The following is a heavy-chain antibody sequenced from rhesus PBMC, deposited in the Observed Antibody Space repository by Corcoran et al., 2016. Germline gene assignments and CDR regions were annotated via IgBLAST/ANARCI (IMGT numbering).Heavy chain of an antibody. V-gene: IGHV4-147*01. Sequence: QVQLQESGPGLVKPSETLSLTCAVSGGSIRSNYWSWIRQPPGTGLEGIGRIYGRGGSTSDNPALTRRVTISTDTSKNQFSLKLSSVTAADTAVYYCVRDQVVRRKVLYYFDYWGQGVLVTVSS. J-gene: IGHJ4*01. D-gene: IGHD3-16*01. CDR3: VRDQVVRRKVLYYFDY. CDR2: IYGRGGST. CDR1: GGSIRSNY.